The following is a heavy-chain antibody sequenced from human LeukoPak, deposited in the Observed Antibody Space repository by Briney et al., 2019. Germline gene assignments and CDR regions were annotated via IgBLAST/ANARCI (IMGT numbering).Heavy chain of an antibody. Sequence: GGSLRLSCAASGFTFSSSGMHWVRQAPGKGLEWVAFIRYGGSHKYYADSVKGRFTISRDNSKNTLYLQMNSLRAEDTAVYYCARQTGSGLFILPGGQGTLVTVSS. CDR1: GFTFSSSG. J-gene: IGHJ4*02. V-gene: IGHV3-30*02. CDR2: IRYGGSHK. CDR3: ARQTGSGLFILP. D-gene: IGHD3/OR15-3a*01.